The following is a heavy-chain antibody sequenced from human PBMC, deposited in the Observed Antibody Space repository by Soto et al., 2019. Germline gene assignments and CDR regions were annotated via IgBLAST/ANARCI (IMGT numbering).Heavy chain of an antibody. CDR1: GGSISSSNW. D-gene: IGHD3-10*01. CDR2: IYHSGST. Sequence: QVQLQESGPGLVKPSGTLSLTCAVSGGSISSSNWWSWVRQPPGKGLQWIGEIYHSGSTNYIPSLKSRVTISVDTSRNQFALKLSSVTAADTAVYYCARRWGEGRVDYWGQGNLVTVSS. CDR3: ARRWGEGRVDY. V-gene: IGHV4-4*02. J-gene: IGHJ4*02.